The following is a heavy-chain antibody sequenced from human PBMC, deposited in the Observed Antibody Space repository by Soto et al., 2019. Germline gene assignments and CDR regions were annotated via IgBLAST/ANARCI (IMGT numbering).Heavy chain of an antibody. J-gene: IGHJ4*02. V-gene: IGHV4-39*01. D-gene: IGHD6-6*01. CDR3: ARLAGSSVFTY. CDR2: IYRDGAT. Sequence: QLRLQESGPGLVKPSETLSLICTVSGGSIISSPDWWGWVRQPPGKGPEWIASIYRDGATYYNPSLNSRVTVFVGSSKNQLSLNLTSVTAAHSAIYYCARLAGSSVFTYWGPGARVTVSS. CDR1: GGSIISSPDW.